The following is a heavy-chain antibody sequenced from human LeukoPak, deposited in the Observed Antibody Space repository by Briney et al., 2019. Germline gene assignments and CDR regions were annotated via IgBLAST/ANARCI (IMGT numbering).Heavy chain of an antibody. CDR2: IKQDGSEK. D-gene: IGHD4-17*01. J-gene: IGHJ4*02. V-gene: IGHV3-7*03. CDR3: ARPMTTVTTDLDY. CDR1: GFTFSSYW. Sequence: GGSLRLSCAASGFTFSSYWMNWVRQAPGKGLEWVANIKQDGSEKYYVESVKGRFTISRDNAKNSVYLQMNSLRVEDTAVYYCARPMTTVTTDLDYWGQGTLVTVSS.